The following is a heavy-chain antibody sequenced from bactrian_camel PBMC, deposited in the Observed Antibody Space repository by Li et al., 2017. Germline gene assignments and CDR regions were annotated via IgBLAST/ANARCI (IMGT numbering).Heavy chain of an antibody. CDR3: AADIRPLGLRQTYGY. V-gene: IGHV3S6*01. CDR2: IDTDGKI. J-gene: IGHJ4*01. CDR1: GFTFSSYW. Sequence: HVQLVESGGGLVQPGGSLTLSCAASGFTFSSYWMYWVRQAPGKEREGVARIDTDGKIAYAGSVQGRFSISQDNANHTLYLQMNSLKPEDTATYYCAADIRPLGLRQTYGYWGKGTQVTVS. D-gene: IGHD1*01.